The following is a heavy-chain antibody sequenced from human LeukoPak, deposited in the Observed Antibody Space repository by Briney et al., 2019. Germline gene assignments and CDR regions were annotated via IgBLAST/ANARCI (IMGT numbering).Heavy chain of an antibody. V-gene: IGHV3-48*03. J-gene: IGHJ3*02. Sequence: QPGGSLRLSCVASGFTFSSYEMNWVRQAPGKGLEWVSYIRSTGSIIFSADSVKGRFTISRDNAKNSLYLQMNSLRAEDTALYYCARVNDYGGNDDAFDIWGQGTMVTVSS. D-gene: IGHD4-23*01. CDR2: IRSTGSII. CDR3: ARVNDYGGNDDAFDI. CDR1: GFTFSSYE.